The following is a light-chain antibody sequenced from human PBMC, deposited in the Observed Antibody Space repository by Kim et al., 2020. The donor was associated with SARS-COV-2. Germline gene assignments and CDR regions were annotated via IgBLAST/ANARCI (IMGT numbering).Light chain of an antibody. CDR1: QSISTW. Sequence: SASVGDRVTITCRASQSISTWLAWYQQKPGKAPKLLIYRASSLEGGVPSRFSGSGSGTEFTLTISSLQPDDFATYYCQQYTSYSYTFGQGTKLEI. CDR3: QQYTSYSYT. V-gene: IGKV1-5*03. J-gene: IGKJ2*01. CDR2: RAS.